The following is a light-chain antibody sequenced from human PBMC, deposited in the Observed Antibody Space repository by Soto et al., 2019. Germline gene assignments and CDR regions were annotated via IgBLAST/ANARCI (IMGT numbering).Light chain of an antibody. J-gene: IGKJ5*01. CDR2: GAS. CDR1: QSVSTNY. Sequence: EIVLTQSPGTLSLSPGERATLSCRASQSVSTNYLAWYQQKPGRAPRLLIYGASSRVTGIPGRFSGSGSGTDFTLTISRLEPKDFALYDCQQYGSSPSITFGQGTRLEIK. CDR3: QQYGSSPSIT. V-gene: IGKV3-20*01.